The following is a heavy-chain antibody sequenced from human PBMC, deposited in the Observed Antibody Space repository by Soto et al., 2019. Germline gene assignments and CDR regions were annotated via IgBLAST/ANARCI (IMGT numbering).Heavy chain of an antibody. CDR1: GGTFSSYA. CDR2: IIPIFGTA. J-gene: IGHJ6*02. V-gene: IGHV1-69*01. Sequence: QVQLVQSGAEVKKPGSSVKVSCKASGGTFSSYAISWVRQAPGQGLEWMGGIIPIFGTANYAQKFQGRVTINADESTSTAYIELSSLRSEDTAVYYYARGLRVYSGSDFPTYYYYGMDVWGQGTTVTVSS. D-gene: IGHD5-12*01. CDR3: ARGLRVYSGSDFPTYYYYGMDV.